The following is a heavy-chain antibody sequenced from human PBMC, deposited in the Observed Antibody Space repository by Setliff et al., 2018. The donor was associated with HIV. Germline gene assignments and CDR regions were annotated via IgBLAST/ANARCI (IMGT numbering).Heavy chain of an antibody. CDR1: GGSIRSDYHF. J-gene: IGHJ4*02. CDR3: ARLSTTSLDFDS. D-gene: IGHD2-2*01. CDR2: MHYSGTT. V-gene: IGHV4-30-4*08. Sequence: PSETLSLTCTVSGGSIRSDYHFWTWMRQPPGKGLEWIGYMHYSGTTHYSPSLKSRITISVDTSKNQFSLKLSSVTAADTAVYYCARLSTTSLDFDSWGQGTLVTVSS.